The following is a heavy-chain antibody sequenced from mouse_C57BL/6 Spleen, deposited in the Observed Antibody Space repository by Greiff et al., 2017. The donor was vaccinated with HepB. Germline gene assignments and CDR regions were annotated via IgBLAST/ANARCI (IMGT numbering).Heavy chain of an antibody. D-gene: IGHD4-1*01. J-gene: IGHJ4*01. V-gene: IGHV1-82*01. CDR2: IYPGDGDT. CDR1: GYAFSSSW. CDR3: ASSNWGYAMDY. Sequence: QVQLKESGPELVKPGASVKISCKASGYAFSSSWMNWVKQRPGKGLEWIGRIYPGDGDTNYNGKFKGKATLTADKSSSTAYMQLSSLTSEDSAVYFCASSNWGYAMDYWGQGTSVTVSS.